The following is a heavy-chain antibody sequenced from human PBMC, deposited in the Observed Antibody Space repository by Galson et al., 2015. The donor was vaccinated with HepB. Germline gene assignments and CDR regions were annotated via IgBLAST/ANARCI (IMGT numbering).Heavy chain of an antibody. CDR2: ISGSGGST. CDR3: AKALGGAGGYFDY. Sequence: SLRLSCAASGFTFSSYAMSWVRQAPGKGLEWVSAISGSGGSTYYADSVKGRFTISRDNSKNTLYLQMNSLRAEDTAVYYCAKALGGAGGYFDYWGQGTLVTVSS. J-gene: IGHJ4*02. V-gene: IGHV3-23*01. CDR1: GFTFSSYA. D-gene: IGHD1-14*01.